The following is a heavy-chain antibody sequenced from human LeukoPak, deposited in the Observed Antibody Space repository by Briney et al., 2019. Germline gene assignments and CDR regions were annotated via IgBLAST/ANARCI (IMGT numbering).Heavy chain of an antibody. Sequence: SETLSLTCTVSGGSTSSSNSYWGWIRQPPGKGLEWIGSIYYTGNTYYNASLKSRVTISIDTSKNQISLRLSSVTAADTAVYYCASQYGSGSYYSDAFDIWGQGTMVTVSS. J-gene: IGHJ3*02. V-gene: IGHV4-39*01. CDR1: GGSTSSSNSY. D-gene: IGHD3-10*01. CDR3: ASQYGSGSYYSDAFDI. CDR2: IYYTGNT.